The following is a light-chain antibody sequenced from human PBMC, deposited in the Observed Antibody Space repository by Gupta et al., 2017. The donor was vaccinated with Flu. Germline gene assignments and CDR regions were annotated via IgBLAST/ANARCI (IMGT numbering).Light chain of an antibody. J-gene: IGLJ1*01. CDR3: SSYSSSSTLFV. CDR1: SSDVGGYNY. Sequence: QSALTQPASVSGSPGQSITISCTGTSSDVGGYNYVSWYQQHPGIAPKLLIYEVSNRPSGVSNRFSGSKSGNTASLTISGLQAEEESDYYCSSYSSSSTLFVFGTGTKVTVL. V-gene: IGLV2-14*01. CDR2: EVS.